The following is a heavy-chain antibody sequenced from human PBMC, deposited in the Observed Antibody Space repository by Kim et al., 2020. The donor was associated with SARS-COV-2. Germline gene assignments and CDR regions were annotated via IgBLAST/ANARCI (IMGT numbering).Heavy chain of an antibody. Sequence: NYAQMFQGRVTITRDPSASTVYMELSSLTSEAAAGYYCARPMTTAYYSMHYWGQGTLVTVSS. CDR3: ARPMTTAYYSMHY. D-gene: IGHD3-9*01. J-gene: IGHJ4*02. V-gene: IGHV1-3*01.